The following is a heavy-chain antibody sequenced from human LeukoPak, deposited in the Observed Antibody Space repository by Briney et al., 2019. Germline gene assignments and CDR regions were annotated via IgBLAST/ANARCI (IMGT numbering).Heavy chain of an antibody. CDR2: ISSSGRTT. D-gene: IGHD6-19*01. Sequence: GGSLRLSCAASGFTFSSYEMNWVRQAPGKGLEWLSYISSSGRTTYYADSVKGRFTTSRDNARNSLYLQMNSLRAEDTAVYYCGRDGSSGWYRGWFDPWSQGTLVTVSS. CDR3: GRDGSSGWYRGWFDP. V-gene: IGHV3-48*03. J-gene: IGHJ5*02. CDR1: GFTFSSYE.